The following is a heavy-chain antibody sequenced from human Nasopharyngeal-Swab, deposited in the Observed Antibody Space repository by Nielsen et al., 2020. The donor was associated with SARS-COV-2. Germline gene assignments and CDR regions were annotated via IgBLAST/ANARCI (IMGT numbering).Heavy chain of an antibody. D-gene: IGHD3-10*01. CDR1: GYTFTSYG. J-gene: IGHJ4*02. CDR3: ARDQVRDKTNDY. V-gene: IGHV1-18*01. Sequence: ASVKVSCKASGYTFTSYGISWVRQAPGQGLEWMRWISAYNGNTNYAQKLQGRVTMTTDTSTSTAYMELRSLRSDDTAVYYCARDQVRDKTNDYWGQGTLVTVSS. CDR2: ISAYNGNT.